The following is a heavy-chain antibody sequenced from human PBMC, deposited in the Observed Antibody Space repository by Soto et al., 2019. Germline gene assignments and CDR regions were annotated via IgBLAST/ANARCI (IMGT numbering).Heavy chain of an antibody. J-gene: IGHJ5*02. Sequence: GASVKVSCKASGYTFTSYYMHWVRQAPGQGLEWMGIINPSGGSTSYAQKFQGRVTMTRDTSTSTVYMELSSLRSEDTAVYYCARAQNYYDSSGYYSNWFDPWGQGTLVTVSS. CDR2: INPSGGST. D-gene: IGHD3-22*01. CDR1: GYTFTSYY. CDR3: ARAQNYYDSSGYYSNWFDP. V-gene: IGHV1-46*01.